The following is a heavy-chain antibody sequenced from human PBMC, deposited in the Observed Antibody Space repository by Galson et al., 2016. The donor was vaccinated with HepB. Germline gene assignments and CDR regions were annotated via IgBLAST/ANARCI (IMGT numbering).Heavy chain of an antibody. D-gene: IGHD2-15*01. J-gene: IGHJ4*02. CDR3: ARQVCSGGSCYSGADY. CDR2: IYPGDSDT. CDR1: GYKFSSYW. Sequence: QSGAEVKKPGESLKVSCKGSGYKFSSYWIGWVRQVPGKGLEWMGIIYPGDSDTRYSPSFQGQATISADKSTSTAYLQWSSLKASDTAIYYCARQVCSGGSCYSGADYWGQGTLVTVSS. V-gene: IGHV5-51*01.